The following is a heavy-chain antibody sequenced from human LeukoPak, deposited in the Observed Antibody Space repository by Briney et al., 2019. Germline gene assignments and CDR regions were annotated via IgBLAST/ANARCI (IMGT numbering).Heavy chain of an antibody. CDR2: ISTNGVST. CDR3: TRDSGTYNWFDP. V-gene: IGHV3-64*04. Sequence: QPGGSLRLSCSASGFTFSTYALQWVRQAPGKGLEYVSSISTNGVSTFYANSVKGRFTVSRDDSKNTAYLHMNSLKTEDTALYYCTRDSGTYNWFDPWGQGTLVTVSS. J-gene: IGHJ5*02. D-gene: IGHD1-26*01. CDR1: GFTFSTYA.